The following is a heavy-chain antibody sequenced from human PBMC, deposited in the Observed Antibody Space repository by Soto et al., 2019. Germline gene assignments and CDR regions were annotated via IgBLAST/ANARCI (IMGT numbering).Heavy chain of an antibody. V-gene: IGHV5-51*01. CDR3: ARRRQYCNRKICLAHYDYTLDV. D-gene: IGHD2-2*01. J-gene: IGHJ6*02. Sequence: EYLKVSLKASGYSFANYWIVWVRQMPGKGLEWMGTIYPGDSDTRYGPAFEGQVTISADKSITTAYLQWSRLKASDTAVYFCARRRQYCNRKICLAHYDYTLDVWGQGTTVTVSS. CDR2: IYPGDSDT. CDR1: GYSFANYW.